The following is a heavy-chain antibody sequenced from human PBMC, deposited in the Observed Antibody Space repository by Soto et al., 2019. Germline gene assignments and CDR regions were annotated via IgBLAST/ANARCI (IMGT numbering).Heavy chain of an antibody. CDR3: ARLHSHGTYGMDV. J-gene: IGHJ6*02. Sequence: SVKVSCKSSGGSFTYTLSWVLHAPGQGLEWIGGIIPIFGTTNYAQKFQGRVTITADESTKTAYIELSTLRSEDTAVYYCARLHSHGTYGMDVWGQGTTVTVSS. V-gene: IGHV1-69*13. CDR1: GGSFTYT. CDR2: IIPIFGTT. D-gene: IGHD5-18*01.